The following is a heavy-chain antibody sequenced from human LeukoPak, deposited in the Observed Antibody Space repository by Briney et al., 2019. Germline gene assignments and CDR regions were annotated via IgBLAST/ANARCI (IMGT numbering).Heavy chain of an antibody. D-gene: IGHD3-10*01. CDR1: YGSMSSGTFY. CDR3: ARDISGGDAFDV. V-gene: IGHV4-39*07. CDR2: VYRSGHT. Sequence: SETLSLTCTVSYGSMSSGTFYWGWIRQPPGKGLEWIGSVYRSGHTYYNPSLKSRVTIAVETSETQFSLRLTSMTAADTAMYFCARDISGGDAFDVWAQGTMVTVSS. J-gene: IGHJ3*01.